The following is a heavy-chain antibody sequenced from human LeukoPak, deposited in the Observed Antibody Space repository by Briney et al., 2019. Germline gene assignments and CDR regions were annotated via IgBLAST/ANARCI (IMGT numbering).Heavy chain of an antibody. CDR3: ARRYCSGGSCPVGY. CDR1: GYTFTSYG. V-gene: IGHV1-18*01. D-gene: IGHD2-15*01. CDR2: ISAYNGNT. J-gene: IGHJ4*02. Sequence: ASVKVSCKASGYTFTSYGISWVRQAPGQGLEWMGWISAYNGNTNYAQKLQGRVTMTTDTSTSTAYMELRSLRSEDTAVYYCARRYCSGGSCPVGYWGQGTLVTVSS.